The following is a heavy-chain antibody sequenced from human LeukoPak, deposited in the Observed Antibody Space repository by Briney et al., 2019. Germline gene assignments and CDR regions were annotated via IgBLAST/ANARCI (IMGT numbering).Heavy chain of an antibody. V-gene: IGHV4-30-4*08. Sequence: PSETLSLTCTVSGGSISSGNYSSGNYFWTWIRQPPGKGLEWIGYIYYSGSTYYNPSLKSRVTISVDTSKNQFSLKLSSVTAADTAVYYCARDVAAAETSFDYWGQGTLVTVSS. CDR2: IYYSGST. J-gene: IGHJ4*02. CDR3: ARDVAAAETSFDY. CDR1: GGSISSGNYSSGNYF. D-gene: IGHD6-13*01.